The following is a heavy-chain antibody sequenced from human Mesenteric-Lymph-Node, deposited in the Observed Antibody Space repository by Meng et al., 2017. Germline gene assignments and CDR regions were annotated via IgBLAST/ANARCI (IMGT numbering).Heavy chain of an antibody. V-gene: IGHV1-2*02. J-gene: IGHJ5*02. CDR3: ARAYRWNNWFDP. CDR2: INPNSGGT. D-gene: IGHD1-1*01. CDR1: GYTFTGYY. Sequence: ASVKVSCKASGYTFTGYYMHWVRQAPGQGLEWMGWINPNSGGTNYAQKFQGRVTMTRDTSISTAYMELRSLRSDDTAVYYCARAYRWNNWFDPWGQGTLVTVSS.